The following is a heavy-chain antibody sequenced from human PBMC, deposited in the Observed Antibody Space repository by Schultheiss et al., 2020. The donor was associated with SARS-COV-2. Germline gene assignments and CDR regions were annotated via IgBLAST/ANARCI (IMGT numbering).Heavy chain of an antibody. V-gene: IGHV3-30*18. CDR3: AKDESIVLVVYAPAFDI. CDR1: GFTFSSCD. J-gene: IGHJ3*02. CDR2: ISYDGSDK. D-gene: IGHD2-8*02. Sequence: GGSLRLSCAASGFTFSSCDMHWVRQAPGKGLEWVAVISYDGSDKYYADSVKGRFTISRDNSKNTLYLQMNSLRAEDTAVYYCAKDESIVLVVYAPAFDIWGQGTMVTVSS.